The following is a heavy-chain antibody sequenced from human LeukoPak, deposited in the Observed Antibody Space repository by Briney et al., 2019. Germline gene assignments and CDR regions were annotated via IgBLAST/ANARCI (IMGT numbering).Heavy chain of an antibody. CDR3: ARDFRPDYYDSSGYYYGAFDI. V-gene: IGHV3-11*04. CDR1: GFTFRDYY. CDR2: IDSRGDTK. J-gene: IGHJ3*02. Sequence: GQSLRLSCAASGFTFRDYYMSWIRQAPGKGLEWLSYIDSRGDTKSYSDSVKGRFTISRDNSKNTLYLQMNSLRAEDTAVYYCARDFRPDYYDSSGYYYGAFDIWGQGTMVTVSS. D-gene: IGHD3-22*01.